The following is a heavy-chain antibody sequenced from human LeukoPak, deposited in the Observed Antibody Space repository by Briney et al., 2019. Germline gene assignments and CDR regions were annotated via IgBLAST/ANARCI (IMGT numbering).Heavy chain of an antibody. Sequence: GGSLRLSCAASGFTFSSYGMHWVRQAPGKGLEWVAVISYDGSNKYYADSVKGRFTISRDNSKNTLYLQMNSLRAEDTAVYYCARDPYDFWSGPPPYYFDYWGQGTLVTVSS. V-gene: IGHV3-30*03. CDR2: ISYDGSNK. J-gene: IGHJ4*02. CDR1: GFTFSSYG. D-gene: IGHD3-3*01. CDR3: ARDPYDFWSGPPPYYFDY.